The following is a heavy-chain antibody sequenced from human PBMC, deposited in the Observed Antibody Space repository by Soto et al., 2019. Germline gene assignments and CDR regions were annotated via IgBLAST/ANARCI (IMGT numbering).Heavy chain of an antibody. J-gene: IGHJ4*02. CDR2: IYYTGSA. Sequence: QVQLQESGPGLVKPSQTLALTCTVSGDSSISGPYYWSWIRQLPGKGLEYIGYIYYTGSAYHNPSLKSRLNISLDTTKDQFSLMLTSVTAADTGVYFCARGLSPAFLGLFYFDSWGQGTLVTVSS. D-gene: IGHD1-26*01. V-gene: IGHV4-30-4*01. CDR3: ARGLSPAFLGLFYFDS. CDR1: GDSSISGPYY.